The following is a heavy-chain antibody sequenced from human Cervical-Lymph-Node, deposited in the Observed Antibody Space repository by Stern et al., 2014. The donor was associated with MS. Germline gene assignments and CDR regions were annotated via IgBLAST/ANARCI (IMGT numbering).Heavy chain of an antibody. D-gene: IGHD3-3*01. J-gene: IGHJ4*02. V-gene: IGHV4-4*02. CDR3: AKNGYYCLDD. CDR2: IYHNGGT. Sequence: VQLVESGPGLVKPSETLSLTCAVSGGSLSDSDWWSWVRQAPGKELEWIGEIYHNGGTNYNPSLESRVTISIDKSKNEFSLKVKSVTAADTAVYYCAKNGYYCLDDWGQGTLVTVSS. CDR1: GGSLSDSDW.